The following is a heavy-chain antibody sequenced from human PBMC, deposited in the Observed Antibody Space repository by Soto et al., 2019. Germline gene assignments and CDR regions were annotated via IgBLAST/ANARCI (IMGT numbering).Heavy chain of an antibody. D-gene: IGHD5-18*01. V-gene: IGHV4-59*01. J-gene: IGHJ6*02. Sequence: PSATLSLTCTVSGGSISSYYWSWIRQPPGKGLEWIGYIYYSGSTNYNPSLKSRVTMSVDTSKNQFSLKLSSVTAADTAVYYCERGPIYSYYYYGMDVWGQGTTVTVSS. CDR2: IYYSGST. CDR1: GGSISSYY. CDR3: ERGPIYSYYYYGMDV.